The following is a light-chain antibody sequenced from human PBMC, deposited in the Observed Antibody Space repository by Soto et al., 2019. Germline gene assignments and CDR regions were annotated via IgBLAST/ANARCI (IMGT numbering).Light chain of an antibody. J-gene: IGLJ1*01. CDR1: SSDVGNYDF. Sequence: QSVLTQPASVSASPGQSITLSCTGTSSDVGNYDFVSWYQQHPGKAPKLIIYEVTNRPSGVSSRFSGSKSSNTASLTISGLRSEDEAAYYCSSYTTSTTLFYVFGTGTKVTVL. CDR3: SSYTTSTTLFYV. CDR2: EVT. V-gene: IGLV2-14*01.